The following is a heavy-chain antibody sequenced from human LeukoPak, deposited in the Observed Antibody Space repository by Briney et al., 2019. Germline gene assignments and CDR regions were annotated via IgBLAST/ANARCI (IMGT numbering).Heavy chain of an antibody. CDR2: INPNSGGT. Sequence: GASVKVSSKASGYTFTDYYLHWVRQAPGQGLEWMGWINPNSGGTNYAQKFQGRVTLTRDTSMSTAYMEISRLTSDDTAVYYCARDNLEASWGSPGDCWGQGTLVTVSS. J-gene: IGHJ4*02. CDR1: GYTFTDYY. CDR3: ARDNLEASWGSPGDC. D-gene: IGHD2-2*01. V-gene: IGHV1-2*02.